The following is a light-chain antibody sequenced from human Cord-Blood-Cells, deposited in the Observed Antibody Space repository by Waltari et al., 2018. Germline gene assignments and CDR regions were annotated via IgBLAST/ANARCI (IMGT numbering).Light chain of an antibody. V-gene: IGKV3-15*01. Sequence: EIVMTQFQATLSVSPGERATLSCRASQSVSSNLAWYQQKPGQAPRLLVYGASTRATGIPARFSGSGSGTEFTLTISSLQSEDFAVYYCQQYNNWPLTFGGGTKVEIK. CDR2: GAS. J-gene: IGKJ4*01. CDR1: QSVSSN. CDR3: QQYNNWPLT.